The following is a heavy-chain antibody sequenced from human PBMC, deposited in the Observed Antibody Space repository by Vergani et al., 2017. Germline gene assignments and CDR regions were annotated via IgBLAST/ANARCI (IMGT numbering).Heavy chain of an antibody. J-gene: IGHJ4*02. CDR1: GGSMSGYY. CDR2: IYYSGST. V-gene: IGHV4-59*01. CDR3: ARVGATTVGAFDY. Sequence: QVRLQESGPGLVKPSETLSLTCSVSGGSMSGYYWSWIRQPPGKGLEWIGYIYYSGSTNYNPSLKSRVTISVDTAKNQFSLKLSSVTAADTAVYYCARVGATTVGAFDYWGQGTLVTVSS. D-gene: IGHD1-26*01.